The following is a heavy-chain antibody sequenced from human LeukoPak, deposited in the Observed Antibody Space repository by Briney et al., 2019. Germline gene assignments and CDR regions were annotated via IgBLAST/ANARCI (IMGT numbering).Heavy chain of an antibody. CDR2: ISAYNGNT. J-gene: IGHJ6*03. CDR1: GYTFTSYD. Sequence: GASVKVSCKASGYTFTSYDIIWVRQAPGQGLEWMGWISAYNGNTNYAQKLQCRVTMTTDTSTSTAYMELRSLRSDDTAMYYCSRASPRITIFRVRNYMDVWGKGTTVTVSS. CDR3: SRASPRITIFRVRNYMDV. V-gene: IGHV1-18*01. D-gene: IGHD3-3*01.